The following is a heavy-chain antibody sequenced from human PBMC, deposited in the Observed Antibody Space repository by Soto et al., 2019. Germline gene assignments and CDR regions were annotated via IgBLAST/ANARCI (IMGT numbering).Heavy chain of an antibody. V-gene: IGHV3-23*01. CDR3: AKDVSHIVVVTATSSYFDY. CDR2: ISGSGGST. CDR1: GFTFSSYA. J-gene: IGHJ4*02. Sequence: GSLRLSCAASGFTFSSYAMSWVRQAPGKGLEWVSAISGSGGSTYYADSVKGRFTISRDNSKNTLYLQMNSLRAEDTAVYYCAKDVSHIVVVTATSSYFDYWGQGTLVTVSS. D-gene: IGHD2-21*02.